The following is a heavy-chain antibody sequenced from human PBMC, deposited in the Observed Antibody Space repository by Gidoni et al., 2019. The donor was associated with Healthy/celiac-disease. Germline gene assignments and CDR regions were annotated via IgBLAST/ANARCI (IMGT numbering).Heavy chain of an antibody. J-gene: IGHJ4*02. Sequence: QVQLVESGGGVVQPGRSLSLSCAASGFPFSSYAMHWVRQAPGKGLEWVAVISYDGSNKYYADSVKGRFTISRDNSKNTLYLQMNSLRAEDTAVYYCARDLIAVAPYPSFFDYWGQGTLVTVSS. CDR1: GFPFSSYA. V-gene: IGHV3-30-3*01. CDR2: ISYDGSNK. CDR3: ARDLIAVAPYPSFFDY. D-gene: IGHD6-19*01.